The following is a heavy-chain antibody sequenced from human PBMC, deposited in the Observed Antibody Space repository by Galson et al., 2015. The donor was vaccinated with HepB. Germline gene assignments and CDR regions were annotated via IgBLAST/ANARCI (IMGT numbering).Heavy chain of an antibody. CDR2: ISGSGGST. Sequence: SLRLSCAASGFTSSSYAMSWVRQAPGKGLEWVSAISGSGGSTYYADSVKGRFTISRDNSKNTLYLQMNSLRAEDTAVYYCAKDRIVPAASFDYWGQGTLVTVSS. J-gene: IGHJ4*02. D-gene: IGHD2-2*01. CDR1: GFTSSSYA. V-gene: IGHV3-23*01. CDR3: AKDRIVPAASFDY.